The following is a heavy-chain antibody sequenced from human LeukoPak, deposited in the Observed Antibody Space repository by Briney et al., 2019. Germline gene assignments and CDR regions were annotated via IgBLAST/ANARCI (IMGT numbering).Heavy chain of an antibody. CDR3: ARSIPTDYGDFEDAFDI. Sequence: SETLSLTXTVSGGSISSSSYYWGWISQPPGKGLQWIGSIYYSGSTYYNPSLKSRVTISVDTSKNQFSLKLSSVTAADTAVYYCARSIPTDYGDFEDAFDIWGQGTMVTVSS. CDR2: IYYSGST. CDR1: GGSISSSSYY. J-gene: IGHJ3*02. D-gene: IGHD4-17*01. V-gene: IGHV4-39*01.